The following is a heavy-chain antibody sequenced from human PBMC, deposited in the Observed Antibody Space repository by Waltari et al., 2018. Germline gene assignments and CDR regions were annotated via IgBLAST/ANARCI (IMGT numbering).Heavy chain of an antibody. V-gene: IGHV7-4-1*02. J-gene: IGHJ4*02. CDR2: IDTNTGKP. CDR1: GYSFTNYA. Sequence: QVQLVQSGSELKKPGASVKVSCKASGYSFTNYAVNWVRQAPGQGLEWMGWIDTNTGKPTYAQGFTGRFVFSLDTSVTTAYLQINSLKADDTAVFYCARGGYSGYDSVYWGQGTLVTVSS. CDR3: ARGGYSGYDSVY. D-gene: IGHD5-12*01.